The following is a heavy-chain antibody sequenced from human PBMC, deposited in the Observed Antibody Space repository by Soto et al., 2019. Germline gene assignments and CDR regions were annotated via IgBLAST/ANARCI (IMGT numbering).Heavy chain of an antibody. Sequence: EVQLLESGGGLVQPGGSLRLSCVVSGIDFSNYAMTWVRQSPGKGLEWVAISSTSGRSTYHADSVRGRFTIYRDNSKNTMYLHMTNLRAEDTAVYYCAKDGNWLDVFLDLWGQGTPVTVSS. CDR1: GIDFSNYA. CDR2: SSTSGRST. D-gene: IGHD6-19*01. J-gene: IGHJ4*02. V-gene: IGHV3-23*01. CDR3: AKDGNWLDVFLDL.